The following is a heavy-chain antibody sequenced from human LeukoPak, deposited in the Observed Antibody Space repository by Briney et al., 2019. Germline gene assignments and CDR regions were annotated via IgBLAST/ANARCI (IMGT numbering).Heavy chain of an antibody. D-gene: IGHD6-19*01. V-gene: IGHV3-23*01. J-gene: IGHJ4*02. CDR1: GFTFSSYA. Sequence: PGGSLRLSCAASGFTFSSYAMSWVRQAPGKGLEWVSAISGSGGSTYYADSVKGRFTISRDNSKNTLYLQMNSLRAEDTAVYYCARCIAVAGTTFDYWGQGTLVTVSS. CDR2: ISGSGGST. CDR3: ARCIAVAGTTFDY.